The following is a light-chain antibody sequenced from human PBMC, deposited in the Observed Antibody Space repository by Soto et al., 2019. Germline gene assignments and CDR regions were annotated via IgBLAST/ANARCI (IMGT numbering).Light chain of an antibody. CDR3: SSYTSSSTLYV. J-gene: IGLJ1*01. Sequence: QSVLTQPLSASASPGQRVTISCSGGSSNIGSNTVAWYQHLPGTAPPRLIFTAGQRPSGVPGRFSGSKSGNTASLTISGLQAEDEADYYCSSYTSSSTLYVFGTGTKVTVL. CDR1: SSNIGSNT. CDR2: TAG. V-gene: IGLV1-44*01.